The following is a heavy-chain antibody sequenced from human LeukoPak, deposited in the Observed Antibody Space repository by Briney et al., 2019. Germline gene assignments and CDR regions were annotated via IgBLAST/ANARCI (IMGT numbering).Heavy chain of an antibody. CDR2: ISSSSTYI. V-gene: IGHV3-21*01. CDR3: ARWGSGYQYFFDY. D-gene: IGHD3-22*01. Sequence: GGSLRLSCAASGFTVSGNYMSWVRQAPGKGLEWVSSISSSSTYIFYADSVKGRFTISRDNAMNSLYLQMNSLRAEDTAVYFCARWGSGYQYFFDYWGQGTLVTVSS. CDR1: GFTVSGNY. J-gene: IGHJ4*02.